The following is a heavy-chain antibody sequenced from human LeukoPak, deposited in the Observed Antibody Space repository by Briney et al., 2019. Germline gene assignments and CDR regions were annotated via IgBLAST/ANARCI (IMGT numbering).Heavy chain of an antibody. J-gene: IGHJ4*02. Sequence: SETLSLTCTVSGASISSGDYYWSWIRQPPGKGLEWIGYIYYSGTTNYNPSLKTRVTISVDTPKNQFSLKLGSVTAADTAVYYCARGPNYVWGSYRYFDYWGQGILVTVSS. CDR1: GASISSGDYY. CDR3: ARGPNYVWGSYRYFDY. V-gene: IGHV4-30-4*01. CDR2: IYYSGTT. D-gene: IGHD3-16*02.